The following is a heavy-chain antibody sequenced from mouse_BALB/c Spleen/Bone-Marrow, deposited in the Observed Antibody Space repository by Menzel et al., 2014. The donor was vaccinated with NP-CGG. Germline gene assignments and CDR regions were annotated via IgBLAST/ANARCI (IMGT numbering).Heavy chain of an antibody. D-gene: IGHD2-4*01. CDR3: ARTYYDYDWFAY. V-gene: IGHV1-69*02. CDR2: IDPSDSYT. CDR1: GYTFPSYW. Sequence: VQLQQSGVEFVKPGASVKLSCKASGYTFPSYWMHWVKQRPGQGLEWIGEIDPSDSYTKYNQNFKGKATLTVDKSSSTAYMQLSSLTSEDSAVYYCARTYYDYDWFAYWGQGTLVTVSA. J-gene: IGHJ3*01.